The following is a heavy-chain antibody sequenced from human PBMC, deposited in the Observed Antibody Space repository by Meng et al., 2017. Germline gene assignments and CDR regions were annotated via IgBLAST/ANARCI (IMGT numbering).Heavy chain of an antibody. CDR1: VVSLSSYA. CDR2: IIPIFGTA. J-gene: IGHJ5*02. D-gene: IGHD4-17*01. Sequence: QGPLVQSGDEVKKPWSSVKVSCKASVVSLSSYAISWVRQAPGQGLEWMGGIIPIFGTANYAQKFQGRVTIPADESTSTAYMELSSLRSEDTAVYYCARDYGDYAWIAKRWFDPWGQGTLVTVSS. V-gene: IGHV1-69*01. CDR3: ARDYGDYAWIAKRWFDP.